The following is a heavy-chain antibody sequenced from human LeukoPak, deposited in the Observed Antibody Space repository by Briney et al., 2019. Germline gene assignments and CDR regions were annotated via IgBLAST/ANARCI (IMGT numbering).Heavy chain of an antibody. D-gene: IGHD2-15*01. Sequence: GSLELSCATSGFPFSSYSMNRVRQAPGKGLEWVSSISSSSSYIYYADSVKGRFTISRDNAKNSLYLQMNSLRAEDTAVYYCARGSRRAALDYWGQGTLVTVSS. CDR3: ARGSRRAALDY. J-gene: IGHJ4*02. CDR1: GFPFSSYS. CDR2: ISSSSSYI. V-gene: IGHV3-21*01.